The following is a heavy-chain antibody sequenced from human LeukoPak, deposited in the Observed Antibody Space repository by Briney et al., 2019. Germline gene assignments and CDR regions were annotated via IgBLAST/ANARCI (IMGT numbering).Heavy chain of an antibody. Sequence: SGGSLTLYCAASGFTFSSYSMNWLRQAPGKGLEWVSSISSSSSYIYYADSVKGRFTISRDNAKNSLYLQMNSLRAEDTAVYYCARSGVAGPPMGWFDPWGQGTLVTVSS. V-gene: IGHV3-21*01. D-gene: IGHD6-19*01. CDR3: ARSGVAGPPMGWFDP. CDR2: ISSSSSYI. CDR1: GFTFSSYS. J-gene: IGHJ5*02.